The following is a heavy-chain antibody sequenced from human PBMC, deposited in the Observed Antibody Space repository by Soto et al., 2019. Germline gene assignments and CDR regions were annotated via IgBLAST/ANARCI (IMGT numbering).Heavy chain of an antibody. Sequence: QVQLVQSGAEVKKPGASVKVSCKASGYTFTSYGISWVRQAPGQGLEWMGWISAYNGNTNYAQKLQGRVTMTTDTSTSTAYMELRSLRSDDTAVYYCARTLMTQGFPIYYYDGMDVWGQGTTVTVSS. D-gene: IGHD2-8*01. CDR1: GYTFTSYG. J-gene: IGHJ6*02. CDR3: ARTLMTQGFPIYYYDGMDV. V-gene: IGHV1-18*01. CDR2: ISAYNGNT.